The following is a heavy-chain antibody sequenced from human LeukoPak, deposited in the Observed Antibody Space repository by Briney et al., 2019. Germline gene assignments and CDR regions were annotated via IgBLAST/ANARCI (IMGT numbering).Heavy chain of an antibody. CDR3: AGGWISNGGDFQH. V-gene: IGHV4-61*02. D-gene: IGHD2-8*01. J-gene: IGHJ1*01. Sequence: PSQTLSLTCSVSGDTISSGNYYWSWIRPSAGKGLEWIGRIYTSGSTKYTPSLESRVTISIDTSKNQFSLKLSSMTAADTAVYYCAGGWISNGGDFQHWGQGTLITVSS. CDR2: IYTSGST. CDR1: GDTISSGNYY.